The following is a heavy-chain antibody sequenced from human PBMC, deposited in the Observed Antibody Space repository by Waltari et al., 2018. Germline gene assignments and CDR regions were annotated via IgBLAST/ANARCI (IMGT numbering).Heavy chain of an antibody. J-gene: IGHJ5*02. CDR2: ISYTEDNR. V-gene: IGHV3-30-3*01. CDR3: ARDAYGDYSNWFDP. Sequence: QVQLVESGGGVVQPGGSLSLSCTASGFTFKSLAFHWVRQAPGKGLEWVAVISYTEDNRHYANSVKGRFTISRDKSKNTVFLQMINLRPEDTGVYYCARDAYGDYSNWFDPWGQGTPVTVSS. CDR1: GFTFKSLA. D-gene: IGHD4-17*01.